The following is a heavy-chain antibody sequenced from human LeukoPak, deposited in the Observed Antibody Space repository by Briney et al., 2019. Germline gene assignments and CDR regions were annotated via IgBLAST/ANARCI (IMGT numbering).Heavy chain of an antibody. CDR3: ARDRRDYGDYYFDY. CDR1: GFTLRSYD. CDR2: TSGSGGNT. J-gene: IGHJ4*02. V-gene: IGHV3-23*01. D-gene: IGHD4-17*01. Sequence: GGSLRLSCAASGFTLRSYDMSWVRQAPGKGLEWVAATSGSGGNTYYADSVKGRFTISRDNSKNTLYLQMNSLRAEDTAVYYCARDRRDYGDYYFDYWGQGTLVTVSS.